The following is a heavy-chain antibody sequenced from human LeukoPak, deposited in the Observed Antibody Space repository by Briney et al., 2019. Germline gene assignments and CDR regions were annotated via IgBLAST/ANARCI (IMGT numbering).Heavy chain of an antibody. V-gene: IGHV1-2*02. J-gene: IGHJ4*02. CDR2: INPNSGGT. D-gene: IGHD3-16*01. CDR3: ARDYGGYGLASN. Sequence: ASVKVSCKASGYSFTGYYMHWVRQAPGQGLEWMGWINPNSGGTNYAQKFQGRVTMTRDTSISTAYMELSRLRSDDTAVYYCARDYGGYGLASNWGQGTLVTVSS. CDR1: GYSFTGYY.